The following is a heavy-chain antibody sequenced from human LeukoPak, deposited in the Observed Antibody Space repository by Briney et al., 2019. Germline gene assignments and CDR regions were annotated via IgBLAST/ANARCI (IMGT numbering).Heavy chain of an antibody. CDR1: GFTVSSNY. D-gene: IGHD6-6*01. CDR3: ARDRPAARFTDYYYYMDV. CDR2: IYSGGST. V-gene: IGHV3-66*02. J-gene: IGHJ6*03. Sequence: GGSLRLSCAASGFTVSSNYMSWVRQAPGKGLEWVSVIYSGGSTSYAASVKGRFTISREHSKNTLYLKMNSLRAEDTAVYYCARDRPAARFTDYYYYMDVWGKGTTVTVSS.